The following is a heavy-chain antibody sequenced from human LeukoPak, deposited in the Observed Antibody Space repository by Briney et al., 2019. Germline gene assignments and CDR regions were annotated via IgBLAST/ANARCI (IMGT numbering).Heavy chain of an antibody. V-gene: IGHV5-51*01. D-gene: IGHD2-15*01. CDR2: IYPGDSDT. J-gene: IGHJ4*02. CDR3: ARVRGAYCSGGSCYPDY. CDR1: GYSFTSYW. Sequence: MRGEPLKISCKGSGYSFTSYWIGWVRQMPGKGLEWMGIIYPGDSDTRYSPSFQGQVTISADKSISTAYLQWSSLKASDTAMYYCARVRGAYCSGGSCYPDYWGQGTLVTVSS.